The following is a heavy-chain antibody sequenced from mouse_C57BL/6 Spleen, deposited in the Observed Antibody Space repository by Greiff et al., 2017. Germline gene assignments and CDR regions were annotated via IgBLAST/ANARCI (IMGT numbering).Heavy chain of an antibody. CDR1: GYTFTSYW. J-gene: IGHJ1*03. CDR2: IDPNSGGT. Sequence: QVQLQQPGAELVKPGASVKLSCKASGYTFTSYWMHWVKQRPGRGLEWIGRIDPNSGGTKYNEKFKSKATLTVDKPSSTAYMQLSSLSSEDSAVCYGAREPLPVVAGRYFDVWGTGTTVTVSS. D-gene: IGHD1-1*01. CDR3: AREPLPVVAGRYFDV. V-gene: IGHV1-72*01.